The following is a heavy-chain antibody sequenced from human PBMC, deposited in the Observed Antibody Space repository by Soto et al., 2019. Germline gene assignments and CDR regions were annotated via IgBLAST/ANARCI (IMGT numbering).Heavy chain of an antibody. CDR3: AKGPQLWLNH. CDR1: VFTFSSYA. V-gene: IGHV3-23*01. Sequence: PGGSLRLSCAASVFTFSSYAMSWVRQGPGKGLEWVAAISGSGGSTYYADSVKGRFTISRDNSKNTLCLQMNSLRAEDTAVYYCAKGPQLWLNHWGQGSLVTVSS. CDR2: ISGSGGST. J-gene: IGHJ4*02. D-gene: IGHD5-18*01.